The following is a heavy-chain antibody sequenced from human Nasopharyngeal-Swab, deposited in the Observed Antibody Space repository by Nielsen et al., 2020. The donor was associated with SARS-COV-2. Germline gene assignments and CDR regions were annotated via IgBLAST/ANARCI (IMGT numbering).Heavy chain of an antibody. D-gene: IGHD2-2*01. CDR2: ISSSSSYI. CDR3: ARDQGYCSSTSCYEFDY. Sequence: GESLKISWAASGFTFSSYSMNWVRQAPGKGLEWVASISSSSSYIYYADSVKGRFTTSRDNAKNSLYLQMNSLRAEDTAVYYCARDQGYCSSTSCYEFDYWGQGTLVTVSS. V-gene: IGHV3-21*01. CDR1: GFTFSSYS. J-gene: IGHJ4*02.